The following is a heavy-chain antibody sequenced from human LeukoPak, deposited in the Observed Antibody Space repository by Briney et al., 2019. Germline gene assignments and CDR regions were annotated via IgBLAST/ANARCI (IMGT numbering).Heavy chain of an antibody. Sequence: GGSLRLSCAASGFTFSSYEMNWVRQAPGKGLEWVSYISSSGSTIYYADSVKGRFTISRDNAKNSLYLQMNSLRAEDTAVYYCAREGYMVRGVPLLGFMDVWGKGTTVTISS. CDR2: ISSSGSTI. J-gene: IGHJ6*03. V-gene: IGHV3-48*03. D-gene: IGHD3-10*01. CDR1: GFTFSSYE. CDR3: AREGYMVRGVPLLGFMDV.